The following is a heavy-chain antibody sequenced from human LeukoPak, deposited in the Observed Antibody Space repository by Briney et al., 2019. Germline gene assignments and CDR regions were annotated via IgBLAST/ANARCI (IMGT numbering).Heavy chain of an antibody. CDR1: GFIFNNYW. CDR3: AREDLDSGGWVE. D-gene: IGHD6-19*01. CDR2: IKQDGSEM. Sequence: GGSLRLSCAASGFIFNNYWMTWVRQAPGKGLEWVANIKQDGSEMYYVGSVKGRFTISRDNAKNPLYLQMNSLRAEDTAVYYCAREDLDSGGWVEWGQGTLVTVSS. J-gene: IGHJ4*02. V-gene: IGHV3-7*01.